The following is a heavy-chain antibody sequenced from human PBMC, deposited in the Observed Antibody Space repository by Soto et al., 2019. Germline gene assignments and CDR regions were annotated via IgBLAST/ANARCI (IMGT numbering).Heavy chain of an antibody. Sequence: ASVKVSCKASGYTFTGYYMHWVRQAPGQGLEWMGWINPNSGGTNYAQKFQGWVTMTRDTSISTAYMELSRLRSDDTAVYYCARDYTPDYGDYGRNWFDPWGQGTLVTVSS. CDR2: INPNSGGT. CDR1: GYTFTGYY. D-gene: IGHD4-17*01. CDR3: ARDYTPDYGDYGRNWFDP. J-gene: IGHJ5*02. V-gene: IGHV1-2*04.